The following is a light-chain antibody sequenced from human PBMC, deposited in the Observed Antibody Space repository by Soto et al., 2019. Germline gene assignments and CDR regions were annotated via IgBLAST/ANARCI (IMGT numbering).Light chain of an antibody. Sequence: ELVLTQSPGTLSLSPGERATLSCRASQSVSSSYFAWYQQKPGQAPRLLIYLASSRATGIPDRFSGSGSGTDFTLTISRLDPEDFAGYYCQEYGSSTPGAFGQGTKVDIK. CDR3: QEYGSSTPGA. V-gene: IGKV3-20*01. J-gene: IGKJ1*01. CDR1: QSVSSSY. CDR2: LAS.